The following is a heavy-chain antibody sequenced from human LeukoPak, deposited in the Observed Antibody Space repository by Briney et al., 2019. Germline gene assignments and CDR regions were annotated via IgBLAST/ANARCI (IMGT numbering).Heavy chain of an antibody. CDR3: ARDALVATAYYYYYYMDV. CDR2: ISGSGGST. V-gene: IGHV3-23*01. J-gene: IGHJ6*03. D-gene: IGHD5-12*01. Sequence: PGGSLRLSCAASGFTFSSYGMSWVRQAPGKGLEWVSAISGSGGSTYYADSVKGRFTISRDNSKNTLYLQMGSLRAEDMAVYYCARDALVATAYYYYYYMDVWGKGTTVTVSS. CDR1: GFTFSSYG.